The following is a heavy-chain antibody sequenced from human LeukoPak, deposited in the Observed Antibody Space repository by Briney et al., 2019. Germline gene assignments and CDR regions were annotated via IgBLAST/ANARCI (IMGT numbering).Heavy chain of an antibody. J-gene: IGHJ4*02. D-gene: IGHD5-12*01. Sequence: PSQTLSLTCTVSGDSISSDYYYWSWIRQPAGKGLEWIGRIYTSGSTNYNPSLKSRVTISVDTSKNQFSLKLSSVTAADTAVYYCARNSGYDSDYFDYWGQGTLVTVSS. CDR1: GDSISSDYYY. CDR3: ARNSGYDSDYFDY. CDR2: IYTSGST. V-gene: IGHV4-61*02.